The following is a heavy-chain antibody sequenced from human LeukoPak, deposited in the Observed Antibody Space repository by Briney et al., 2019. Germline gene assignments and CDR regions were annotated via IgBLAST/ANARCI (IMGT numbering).Heavy chain of an antibody. J-gene: IGHJ4*02. Sequence: SETLFLTCAVSGGSISSSSSICWTWVRQPPGKGLEWIGEIYDSGATNYNPSLKSRVTMLLDKSKNQFSLKLNSVTAADTAVYYCARNGGNSDYDYWGQGTLVTVSA. CDR3: ARNGGNSDYDY. CDR2: IYDSGAT. CDR1: GGSISSSSSIC. D-gene: IGHD4-23*01. V-gene: IGHV4-4*02.